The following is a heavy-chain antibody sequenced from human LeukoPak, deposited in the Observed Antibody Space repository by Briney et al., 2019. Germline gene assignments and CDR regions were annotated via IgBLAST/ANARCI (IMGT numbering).Heavy chain of an antibody. CDR1: GGSFSGYY. CDR3: ARAKTKLTYYDFWSGQPNWFDP. CDR2: INHSGST. D-gene: IGHD3-3*01. V-gene: IGHV4-34*01. Sequence: SETLSLTCAVYGGSFSGYYWSWIRQPPGKGLEWIGEINHSGSTNYNPSLKSRVTISVDTSKNQFSLKLSSVTAADTAVYYCARAKTKLTYYDFWSGQPNWFDPWGQGTLVTVSS. J-gene: IGHJ5*02.